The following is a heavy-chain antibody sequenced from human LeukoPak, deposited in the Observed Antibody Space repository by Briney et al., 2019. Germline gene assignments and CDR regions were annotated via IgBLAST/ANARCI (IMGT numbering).Heavy chain of an antibody. V-gene: IGHV2-5*02. J-gene: IGHJ4*02. D-gene: IGHD4-17*01. CDR1: GFSLTTSGVG. CDR3: AHQTTVTTFDY. Sequence: ESGPTLVNPPQTLTLTCTFSGFSLTTSGVGVGWIRQPPGKALEWLALIYWDDDERYSPSLKSRLSITKDTSKNQVVLIMTNMDSVDTATYYCAHQTTVTTFDYWGQGTLVTVSS. CDR2: IYWDDDE.